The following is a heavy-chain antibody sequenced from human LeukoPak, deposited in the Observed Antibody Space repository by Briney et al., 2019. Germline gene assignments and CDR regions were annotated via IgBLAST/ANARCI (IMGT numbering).Heavy chain of an antibody. Sequence: GGSLRLSCAASGFTFSSYSMNWVRQAPGKGLEWVSSISSSSSYTHYADAVKGRFTISRDNAKNSLHLQMNSLRAEDTAVYYCARDRVGTTFEAFDIWGQGTMVTVSS. J-gene: IGHJ3*02. V-gene: IGHV3-21*01. CDR1: GFTFSSYS. D-gene: IGHD1-26*01. CDR2: ISSSSSYT. CDR3: ARDRVGTTFEAFDI.